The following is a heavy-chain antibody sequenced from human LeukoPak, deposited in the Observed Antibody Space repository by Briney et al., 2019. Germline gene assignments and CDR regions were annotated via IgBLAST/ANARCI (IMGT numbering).Heavy chain of an antibody. CDR2: ISAYNGNT. Sequence: ASVKVSCKASGYTFTSYGISWVRQAPEQGLEWMGWISAYNGNTNYAQKLQGRVTMTTDTSTSTAYMELRSQRSDDTAVYYCARVSDSSGQTKYYYYMDVWGKGTTVTVSS. CDR1: GYTFTSYG. J-gene: IGHJ6*03. CDR3: ARVSDSSGQTKYYYYMDV. D-gene: IGHD6-19*01. V-gene: IGHV1-18*01.